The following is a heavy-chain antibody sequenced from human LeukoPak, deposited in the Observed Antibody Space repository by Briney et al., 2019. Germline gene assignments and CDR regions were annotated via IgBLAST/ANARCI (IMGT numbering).Heavy chain of an antibody. Sequence: ASVKVSCKASGYTFTGYYMHWVRQAPGQGLEWMGWINPNSGGTNYAQKFQGRVTMTRDTSISTAYMELRRLSSDDTAIYYCARPYCNGGSCHDYFDYWGQGTLVTVSS. CDR2: INPNSGGT. CDR1: GYTFTGYY. J-gene: IGHJ4*02. D-gene: IGHD2-15*01. V-gene: IGHV1-2*02. CDR3: ARPYCNGGSCHDYFDY.